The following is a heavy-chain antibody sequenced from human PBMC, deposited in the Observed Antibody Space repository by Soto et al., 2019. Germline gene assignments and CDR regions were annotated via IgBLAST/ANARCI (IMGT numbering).Heavy chain of an antibody. CDR1: GFTFTSSA. CDR2: IVVGSGNT. J-gene: IGHJ6*02. D-gene: IGHD1-26*01. V-gene: IGHV1-58*01. CDR3: AAGGHTPHPELHYYYGMDV. Sequence: SVKVSFKASGFTFTSSAVQWLRQARGQRLEWIGWIVVGSGNTNYAQKFQERVTITRDMSTSTAYMELSSLRSEDTAVYYCAAGGHTPHPELHYYYGMDVWGQGTTVTVSS.